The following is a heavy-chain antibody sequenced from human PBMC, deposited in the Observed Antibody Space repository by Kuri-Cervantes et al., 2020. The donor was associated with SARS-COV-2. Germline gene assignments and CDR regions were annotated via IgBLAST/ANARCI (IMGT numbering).Heavy chain of an antibody. Sequence: GESLKISCAASGFTFSSYWMHWVRQAPGKGLVWVSRINSDGSSTSYADSVKGRFTISRDNSKNTLYLQMNSLRAEDTAVYYCASPYYYDSSGYPDDALDIWGQGTMVTVSS. V-gene: IGHV3-74*01. CDR2: INSDGSST. CDR3: ASPYYYDSSGYPDDALDI. D-gene: IGHD3-22*01. CDR1: GFTFSSYW. J-gene: IGHJ3*02.